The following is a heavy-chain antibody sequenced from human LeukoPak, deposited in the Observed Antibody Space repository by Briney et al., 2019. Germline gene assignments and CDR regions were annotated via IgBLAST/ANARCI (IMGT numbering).Heavy chain of an antibody. CDR3: AKTRRGYYYDSSGYYSY. Sequence: GGSLRLSCAASGFTFSSYAMSWVRQAPGKGLEWVSDISGSGGSTYYADSVKGRFTISRDNSKNTLYLQMNSLRAEDTAVYYCAKTRRGYYYDSSGYYSYWGQGTLVTVSS. CDR1: GFTFSSYA. J-gene: IGHJ4*02. V-gene: IGHV3-23*01. D-gene: IGHD3-22*01. CDR2: ISGSGGST.